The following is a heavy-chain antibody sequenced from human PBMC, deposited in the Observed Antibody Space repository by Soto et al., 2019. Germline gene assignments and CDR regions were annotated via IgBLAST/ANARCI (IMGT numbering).Heavy chain of an antibody. CDR1: GGTFSSYA. V-gene: IGHV1-69*13. CDR3: ASPGDSSGLDAFDI. J-gene: IGHJ3*02. D-gene: IGHD3-22*01. CDR2: IIPIFGTA. Sequence: SVKVSCKASGGTFSSYAISWVRQAPGQGLEWMGGIIPIFGTANYAQKFQGRVTITADESTSTAYMELSSLRSEDTAVYYCASPGDSSGLDAFDIWGQGTMVTVSS.